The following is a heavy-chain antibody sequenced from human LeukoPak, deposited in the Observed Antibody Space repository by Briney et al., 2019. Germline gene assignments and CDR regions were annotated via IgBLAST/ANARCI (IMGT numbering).Heavy chain of an antibody. J-gene: IGHJ4*02. CDR2: ISSSGSTI. CDR1: GFTFSSYE. V-gene: IGHV3-48*03. Sequence: GGSLRLSCAASGFTFSSYEMNWVRQAPGKGLEWVSYISSSGSTIYYADSVKGRFTISRDNAKNSLYLQMNSLRAEDTAVYYCARGGSGSYYHLFDYWGQGTLVTVSS. D-gene: IGHD3-10*01. CDR3: ARGGSGSYYHLFDY.